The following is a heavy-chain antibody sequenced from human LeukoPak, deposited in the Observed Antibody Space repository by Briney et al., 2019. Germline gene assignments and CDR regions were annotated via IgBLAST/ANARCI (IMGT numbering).Heavy chain of an antibody. CDR1: GFTFSSYS. CDR2: IKLDGSEK. D-gene: IGHD3-10*01. J-gene: IGHJ4*02. V-gene: IGHV3-7*01. CDR3: ARDVWFGEYVDY. Sequence: GGSLRLSCAASGFTFSSYSMNWVRQAPGKGLEWVANIKLDGSEKYYVDSVKGRFTISRDNAKNSLYLQMNSLRAEDTAVYYCARDVWFGEYVDYWGQGTLVTVSS.